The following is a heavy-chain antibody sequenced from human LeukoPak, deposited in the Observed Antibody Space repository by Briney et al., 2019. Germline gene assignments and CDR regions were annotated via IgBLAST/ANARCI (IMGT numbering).Heavy chain of an antibody. CDR2: IYTSGST. CDR3: AGNEVGRFGDYYYYYGMDV. V-gene: IGHV4-4*07. Sequence: SETLSLTCTVSGGSISSYYWSWIRQPAGKGLEWIGRIYTSGSTNYNPSLKSRVTMSVDTSKNQFSLKLSSVTAADTAVYYCAGNEVGRFGDYYYYYGMDVWGQGTTVTVSS. J-gene: IGHJ6*02. CDR1: GGSISSYY. D-gene: IGHD3-10*01.